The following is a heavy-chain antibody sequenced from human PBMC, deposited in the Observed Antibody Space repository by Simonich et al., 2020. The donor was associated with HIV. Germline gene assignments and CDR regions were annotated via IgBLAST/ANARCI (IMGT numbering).Heavy chain of an antibody. V-gene: IGHV1-69*13. Sequence: QVQLVQSGAEVRKPGSSVKVSCKASGGTFSSYAISWVRQAPGQGLEWMGGIIPSFGTATDYAQKFQGRVTITADKSTGIAYMGLTSLRSEDTAVYYCARDRRSMTTVAYSWYFDLWGRGTLVTVSS. CDR1: GGTFSSYA. CDR3: ARDRRSMTTVAYSWYFDL. CDR2: IIPSFGTA. D-gene: IGHD4-17*01. J-gene: IGHJ2*01.